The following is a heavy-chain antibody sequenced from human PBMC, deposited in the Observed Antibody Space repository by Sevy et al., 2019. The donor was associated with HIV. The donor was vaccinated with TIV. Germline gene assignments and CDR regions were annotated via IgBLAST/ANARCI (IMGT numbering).Heavy chain of an antibody. CDR1: GYTFSTYR. CDR3: ARAYCSGGSCFSLAF. V-gene: IGHV1-18*01. Sequence: ASVKVSCKVSGYTFSTYRITWVRQAPGQGLQWMGWISPHNGDTNYAQKLQGRVSMITDSSTTTAYMELKSLRSDDTAVYYCARAYCSGGSCFSLAFWGQGTLVIVSS. D-gene: IGHD2-15*01. J-gene: IGHJ4*02. CDR2: ISPHNGDT.